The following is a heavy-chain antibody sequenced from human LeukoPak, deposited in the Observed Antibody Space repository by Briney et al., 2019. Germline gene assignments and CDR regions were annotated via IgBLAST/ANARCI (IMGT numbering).Heavy chain of an antibody. J-gene: IGHJ5*02. D-gene: IGHD2-15*01. V-gene: IGHV1-24*01. CDR1: GYTLTELS. CDR3: ATDRYCSGGSCYSGVDWFDP. Sequence: SSVKVSCKVSGYTLTELSRHWVRQAPGKGREGMGGFDPEDGETIYAQKFQGRVTMTEDTSTDTAYMELSSLRSEDTAVYYCATDRYCSGGSCYSGVDWFDPWGQGTLVTVSP. CDR2: FDPEDGET.